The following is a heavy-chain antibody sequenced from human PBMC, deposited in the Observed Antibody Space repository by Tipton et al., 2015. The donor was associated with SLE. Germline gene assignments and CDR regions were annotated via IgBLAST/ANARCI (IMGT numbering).Heavy chain of an antibody. D-gene: IGHD3-22*01. CDR1: GFTFSSYG. CDR3: ASNLRIYYYDSN. J-gene: IGHJ4*02. CDR2: IWYDGSNK. Sequence: SLRLSCAASGFTFSSYGMHWVRQAPGKGLEWVAVIWYDGSNKYYADSVKGRFTIPRDNAKNSLYLQMNSLRAEDTAVYYCASNLRIYYYDSNWGQGTLVTVSS. V-gene: IGHV3-33*03.